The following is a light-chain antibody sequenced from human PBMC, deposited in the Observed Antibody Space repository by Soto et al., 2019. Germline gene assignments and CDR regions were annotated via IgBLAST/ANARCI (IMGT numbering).Light chain of an antibody. J-gene: IGKJ1*01. V-gene: IGKV1-9*01. CDR2: AAY. Sequence: DIQLTQSPSFLSASVGHSVTITCRASQGISSYLAWYQQKPGKAPKLLIYAAYTLQTGVTSSFSGSGSGTEFTLTISSLQPEDFATYYCQQVKSYPRTFGQGTKVDIK. CDR3: QQVKSYPRT. CDR1: QGISSY.